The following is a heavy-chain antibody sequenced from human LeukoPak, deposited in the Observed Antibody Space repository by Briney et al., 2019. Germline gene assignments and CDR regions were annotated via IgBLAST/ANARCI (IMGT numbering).Heavy chain of an antibody. V-gene: IGHV1-18*04. CDR3: ARTIRGYSYGSPVDY. CDR1: GYTFTSYG. Sequence: ASVKVSCKASGYTFTSYGISWVRQAPGQGLEWMGWISAYNGNTNYAQKLQGRVTMTTDTSTSTAYMELRSLRSDDTAVYYCARTIRGYSYGSPVDYWGQGALVTVSP. J-gene: IGHJ4*02. CDR2: ISAYNGNT. D-gene: IGHD5-18*01.